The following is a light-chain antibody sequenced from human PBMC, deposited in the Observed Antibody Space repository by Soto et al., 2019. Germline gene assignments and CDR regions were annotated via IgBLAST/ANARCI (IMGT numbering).Light chain of an antibody. CDR3: LQDINYPWT. Sequence: DIQMTQSPSSLSASVGDTVTITCRASQGISTLLAWYQQKPGKAPKVLIYGASNLQSGVPPRFSGSGSGTDFTLAISSLQPEDSATYSCLQDINYPWTFGQGTKLDIK. CDR2: GAS. J-gene: IGKJ1*01. V-gene: IGKV1D-16*01. CDR1: QGISTL.